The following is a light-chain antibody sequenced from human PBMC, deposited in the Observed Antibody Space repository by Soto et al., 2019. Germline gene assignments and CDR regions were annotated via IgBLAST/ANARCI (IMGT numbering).Light chain of an antibody. CDR1: QDIGNF. CDR2: SAS. CDR3: QRFAGAHLT. Sequence: DIQLTQSPSPLSASVGDRVTITCRASQDIGNFLAWYQQKPGKVPKLLIYSASTLQPGVPSRFSGSGSGTDFTLTISSLQHEDVATYYCQRFAGAHLTLGPGTKVDIK. J-gene: IGKJ3*01. V-gene: IGKV1-27*01.